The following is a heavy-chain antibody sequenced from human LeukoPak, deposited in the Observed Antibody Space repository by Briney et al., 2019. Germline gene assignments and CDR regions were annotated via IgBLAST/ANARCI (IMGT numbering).Heavy chain of an antibody. V-gene: IGHV3-7*01. Sequence: GGSLRLSCAASGFTFSSYWMSWVRQAPGKGLEWVANIQQDGSEKYYVDSVKGRFTISRDNAKNSLYLQMNSLRAEDTAVYYCARDKIVGATHFDYWGQGTLVTVSS. CDR3: ARDKIVGATHFDY. CDR1: GFTFSSYW. J-gene: IGHJ4*02. D-gene: IGHD1-26*01. CDR2: IQQDGSEK.